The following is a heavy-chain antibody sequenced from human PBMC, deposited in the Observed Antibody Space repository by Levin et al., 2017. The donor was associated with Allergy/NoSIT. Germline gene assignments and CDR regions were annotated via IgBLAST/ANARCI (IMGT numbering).Heavy chain of an antibody. CDR2: INGDGSST. D-gene: IGHD3-10*01. J-gene: IGHJ4*02. V-gene: IGHV3-74*01. CDR1: GFTFSSYW. CDR3: ARGGDLIMVRGVLHY. Sequence: GGSLRLSCVASGFTFSSYWMHWVRQAPGKGLVWVSRINGDGSSTDYADSVKGRFTISRDNAKNTLYLQMNTLRAEDTAVFYGARGGDLIMVRGVLHYWGQGTLVTVSS.